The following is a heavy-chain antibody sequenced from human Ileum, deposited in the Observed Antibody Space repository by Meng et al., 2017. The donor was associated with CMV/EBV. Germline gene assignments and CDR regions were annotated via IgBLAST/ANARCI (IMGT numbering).Heavy chain of an antibody. V-gene: IGHV3-21*01. CDR3: ARDYGDYGKVYYYGMDV. Sequence: GGSLRLSCTASGFNFSTYSMAWVRQAPGKGLEWVSSISSSSSYIYYADSVKGRFTISRDNAKNSLYLQMNSLGAEDTAVYYCARDYGDYGKVYYYGMDVWGQGTTVTVSS. CDR1: GFNFSTYS. J-gene: IGHJ6*02. D-gene: IGHD4-17*01. CDR2: ISSSSSYI.